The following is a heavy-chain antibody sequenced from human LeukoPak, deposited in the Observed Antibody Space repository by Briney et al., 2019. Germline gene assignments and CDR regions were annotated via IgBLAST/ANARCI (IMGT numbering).Heavy chain of an antibody. D-gene: IGHD3-10*01. J-gene: IGHJ4*02. Sequence: SVNVSCKASRGTFSGYAISWVRPAPGQGLEWMGGNIPIFGTANYAQTFQGRVTITTDESTSTAYVELSSLRSEDTAVYYCASRYYGSGSYYKDRYYFDYWGQGTLVTVSS. CDR2: NIPIFGTA. CDR3: ASRYYGSGSYYKDRYYFDY. V-gene: IGHV1-69*05. CDR1: RGTFSGYA.